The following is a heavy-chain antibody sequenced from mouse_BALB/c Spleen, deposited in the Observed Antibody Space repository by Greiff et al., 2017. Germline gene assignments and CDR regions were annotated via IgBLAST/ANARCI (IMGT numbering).Heavy chain of an antibody. CDR3: ARWENGNSYWYFDV. D-gene: IGHD2-1*01. CDR2: ISYSGST. CDR1: GYSITSDYA. V-gene: IGHV3-2*02. Sequence: EVQGVESGPGLVKPSQSLSLTCTVTGYSITSDYAWNWIRQFPGNKLEWMGYISYSGSTSYNPSLKSRISITRDTSKNQFFLQLNSVTTEDTATYYCARWENGNSYWYFDVWGAGTTVTVSS. J-gene: IGHJ1*01.